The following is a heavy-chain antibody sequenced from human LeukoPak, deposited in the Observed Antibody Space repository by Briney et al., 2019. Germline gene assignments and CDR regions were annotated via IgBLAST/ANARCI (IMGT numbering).Heavy chain of an antibody. CDR1: GRSFSGYY. CDR3: ARQLWDRPFDY. V-gene: IGHV4-34*01. D-gene: IGHD5-18*01. J-gene: IGHJ4*02. CDR2: INHSGST. Sequence: SEPLSLPCAVYGRSFSGYYWIWIRQPPGKGLEWIGEINHSGSTNYNPSLKSRVTISVDTSKNQFSLKLSSVTAADTAVYYCARQLWDRPFDYWGQGTLVTVSS.